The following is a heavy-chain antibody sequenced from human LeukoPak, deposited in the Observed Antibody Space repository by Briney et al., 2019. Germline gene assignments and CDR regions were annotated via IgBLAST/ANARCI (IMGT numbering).Heavy chain of an antibody. V-gene: IGHV3-74*01. CDR1: GFTFSSYW. CDR2: INSDGSST. CDR3: AKSSWTDAFDI. J-gene: IGHJ3*02. Sequence: GGSLRLSCAASGFTFSSYWMHWVRQAPGKGLVWVSRINSDGSSTSYADSVKGRFTISRDNSKNTLYLQMNSLRAEDTAVYYCAKSSWTDAFDIWGQGTMVTVSS. D-gene: IGHD1-1*01.